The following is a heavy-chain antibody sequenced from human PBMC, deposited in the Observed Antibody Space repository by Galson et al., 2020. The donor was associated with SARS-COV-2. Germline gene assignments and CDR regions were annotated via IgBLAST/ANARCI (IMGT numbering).Heavy chain of an antibody. CDR3: ARDMPGDKAFDV. V-gene: IGHV3-11*05. CDR2: ISSSNSYT. J-gene: IGHJ3*01. D-gene: IGHD7-27*01. Sequence: LSLTCATSGFTFSDNYMSWIRQAPGKGLEWVAYISSSNSYTSYADSVKGRFTVSRDNAKKTVYLEMNSLRAEDTAVYYCARDMPGDKAFDVWGQGTMVTVSS. CDR1: GFTFSDNY.